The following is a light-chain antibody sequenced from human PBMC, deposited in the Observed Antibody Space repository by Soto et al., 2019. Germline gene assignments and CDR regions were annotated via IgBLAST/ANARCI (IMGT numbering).Light chain of an antibody. J-gene: IGKJ1*01. CDR1: QSISSW. CDR3: QQYNSYTWT. CDR2: KAS. Sequence: DIQMTQSPSTLSASVGDRVTITCRASQSISSWLAWYQQKPGKAPKLLIYKASSLESGVPSRFSGRGSGTEFTLTISSLQPDDFATYYCQQYNSYTWTFGQGTKVDSK. V-gene: IGKV1-5*03.